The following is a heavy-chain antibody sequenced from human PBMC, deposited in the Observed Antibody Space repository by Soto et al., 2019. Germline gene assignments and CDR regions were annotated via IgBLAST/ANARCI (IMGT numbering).Heavy chain of an antibody. J-gene: IGHJ5*02. V-gene: IGHV4-39*01. CDR1: GGSISSSSYY. D-gene: IGHD3-22*01. CDR2: IYYSGST. Sequence: QLQLQESGPGLVKPSETLSLTCTVSGGSISSSSYYWGWIRQPPGKGLEWIGSIYYSGSTYYNPSLKSRVTISVDTSKNQFSLKLSSVTAADTAVYYCARHFEPSYYYDSSGYYQRGLNWFDPWGQGTLVTVSS. CDR3: ARHFEPSYYYDSSGYYQRGLNWFDP.